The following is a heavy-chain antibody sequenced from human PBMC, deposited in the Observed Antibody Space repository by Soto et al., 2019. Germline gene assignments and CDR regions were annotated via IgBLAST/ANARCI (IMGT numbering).Heavy chain of an antibody. CDR1: GGSISSSNFY. J-gene: IGHJ4*02. Sequence: QLQLQESGPGLVKPSETLSLTCAVSGGSISSSNFYWGWFRQPPGKGLEWIGSIHYGGSTYYNPSRESRVTISVDTSKNHFSLTVKSVTAADTAIYYCAKDASCFSCGAWGQGALVTVSS. CDR3: AKDASCFSCGA. D-gene: IGHD2-15*01. V-gene: IGHV4-39*02. CDR2: IHYGGST.